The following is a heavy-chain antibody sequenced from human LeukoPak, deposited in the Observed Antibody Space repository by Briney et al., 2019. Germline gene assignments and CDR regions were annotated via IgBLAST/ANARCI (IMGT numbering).Heavy chain of an antibody. V-gene: IGHV3-15*01. CDR2: IKSKTDGGTT. CDR3: TTALGPAPADY. Sequence: GGSLRLSCAASGFTFSNAWMSWVRQAPGEGLEWVGRIKSKTDGGTTDYAAPVQGSFTISRDDSKNTLYLQMNSLKTEDTAVYYCTTALGPAPADYWGQGTLVTVSS. CDR1: GFTFSNAW. J-gene: IGHJ4*02.